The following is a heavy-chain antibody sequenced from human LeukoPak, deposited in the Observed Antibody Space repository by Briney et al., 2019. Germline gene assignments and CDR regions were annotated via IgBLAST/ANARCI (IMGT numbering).Heavy chain of an antibody. CDR3: VKDGSGSYYTYHFDY. J-gene: IGHJ4*02. CDR1: GFTFSRYA. D-gene: IGHD3-10*01. V-gene: IGHV3-64D*06. Sequence: GGSLRLSCSASGFTFSRYAMHWVRQAPRKGLEYVSAISSNGGSTYYADSVKGRFTISRDNSKNTLYLQMSSLRAEDTAVYYCVKDGSGSYYTYHFDYWGQGTLVTVSS. CDR2: ISSNGGST.